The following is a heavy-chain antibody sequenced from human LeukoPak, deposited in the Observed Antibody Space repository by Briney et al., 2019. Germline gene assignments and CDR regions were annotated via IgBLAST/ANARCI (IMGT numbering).Heavy chain of an antibody. CDR2: FDPEDGET. CDR1: GYTLTELS. Sequence: ASVKVSCKVSGYTLTELSMHWVRQAPGKGLEWMGGFDPEDGETIYAQKFQGRVTMTEDTSTDTAYMELSSLRSEDTAVYYCATDRHYYDSPSGAFDIWGQGTMVTVSS. D-gene: IGHD3-22*01. V-gene: IGHV1-24*01. J-gene: IGHJ3*02. CDR3: ATDRHYYDSPSGAFDI.